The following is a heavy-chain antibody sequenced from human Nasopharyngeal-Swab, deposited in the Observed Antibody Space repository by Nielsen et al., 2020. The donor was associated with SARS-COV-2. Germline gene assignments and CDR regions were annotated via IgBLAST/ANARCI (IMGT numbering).Heavy chain of an antibody. V-gene: IGHV3-30*03. D-gene: IGHD5-24*01. CDR3: ARDFQFGVEMAKGGY. CDR1: GFTFSDYA. Sequence: GESLKISCAASGFTFSDYAMHWVRQVPGKGLEWVAVISYDGTNKFYPASVKGRFTISRDNFRNTLSLQMNSLRPEDTAVYYCARDFQFGVEMAKGGYWGQGTLVTVSS. CDR2: ISYDGTNK. J-gene: IGHJ4*02.